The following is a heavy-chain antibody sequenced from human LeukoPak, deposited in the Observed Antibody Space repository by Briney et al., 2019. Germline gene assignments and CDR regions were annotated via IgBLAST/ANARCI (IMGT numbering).Heavy chain of an antibody. CDR1: GGSISSGDYY. CDR2: IYYSGSA. Sequence: SETLSLTCTVSGGSISSGDYYWSWIRQPPGKGLGWMGYIYYSGSAYYNPSLKSRVTISVDTSKNQFSLKLSSVTPADTAVYYCARMYYYGSGSYGLSPPIWFDPWGQGTLVTVSS. D-gene: IGHD3-10*01. J-gene: IGHJ5*02. CDR3: ARMYYYGSGSYGLSPPIWFDP. V-gene: IGHV4-30-4*01.